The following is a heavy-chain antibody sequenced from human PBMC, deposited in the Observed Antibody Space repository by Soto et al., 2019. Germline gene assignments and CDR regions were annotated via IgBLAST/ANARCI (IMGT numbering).Heavy chain of an antibody. Sequence: SETLSLTCTVSGGSISSYYWSWIRQPPGKGLEWIGYIYYSGSTNYNPSLKSRVTISVDTSKNQFSLKLSSVTAADTAVYYCARDRSGNSRYNWFDPWGQGTLVTVSS. J-gene: IGHJ5*02. V-gene: IGHV4-59*01. CDR1: GGSISSYY. CDR2: IYYSGST. CDR3: ARDRSGNSRYNWFDP.